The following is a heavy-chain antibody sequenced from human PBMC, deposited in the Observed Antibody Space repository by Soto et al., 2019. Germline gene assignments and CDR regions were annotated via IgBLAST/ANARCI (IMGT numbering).Heavy chain of an antibody. CDR1: GFTFSSYA. CDR3: AKDRDYIGMVDAFDI. Sequence: EMQLLESGGDLVQPGGSLRLSCAASGFTFSSYAMTWVRQAPGKGLEYVSAISGSGVTTYYTDSMRGRFTISRDNSKNTLYLQMNSLRAEDTAVYYCAKDRDYIGMVDAFDIWGQGTMVTVSS. CDR2: ISGSGVTT. V-gene: IGHV3-23*01. J-gene: IGHJ3*02. D-gene: IGHD2-15*01.